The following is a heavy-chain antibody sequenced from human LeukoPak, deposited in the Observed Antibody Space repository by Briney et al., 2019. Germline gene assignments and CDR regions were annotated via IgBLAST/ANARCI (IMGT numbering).Heavy chain of an antibody. D-gene: IGHD2/OR15-2a*01. Sequence: GGSLRLSCAASGSYWMHWVRQAPGKGLVWVSHINSDGSWTSYADSVKGRFTISKDNAKNTVYLQMNNLRAENTAVYYCVSFYETYWGRGTLVTVSS. CDR2: INSDGSWT. J-gene: IGHJ4*02. V-gene: IGHV3-74*01. CDR3: VSFYETY. CDR1: GSYW.